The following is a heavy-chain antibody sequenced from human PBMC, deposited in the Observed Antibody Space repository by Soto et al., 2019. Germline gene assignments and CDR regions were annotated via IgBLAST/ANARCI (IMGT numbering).Heavy chain of an antibody. CDR2: IYYSGST. CDR3: ARGPFSGSYYYYYMDV. D-gene: IGHD1-26*01. J-gene: IGHJ6*03. CDR1: GGSISSYY. V-gene: IGHV4-59*01. Sequence: SETLSLTCTVSGGSISSYYWSWIRQPPGKGLEWIGYIYYSGSTNYNPSLKSRVTISVDTSKNQFSLKLSSVTAADTAVYYCARGPFSGSYYYYYMDVWGKGTTVTVSS.